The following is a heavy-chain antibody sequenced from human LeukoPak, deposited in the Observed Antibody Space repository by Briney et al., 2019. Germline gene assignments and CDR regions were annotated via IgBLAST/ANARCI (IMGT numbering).Heavy chain of an antibody. D-gene: IGHD1-26*01. CDR3: ARRGWDLVCGYYYYYMDV. V-gene: IGHV4-34*01. Sequence: PETLSLTCAVYTGSLTTYYWSWDRHPPGRGLEWNGSTNEGGSTNYNPSRKSRVTISVVTAKNQFSLELSSVTAADTAVYYCARRGWDLVCGYYYYYMDVWGKGTTVTVSS. CDR1: TGSLTTYY. J-gene: IGHJ6*03. CDR2: TNEGGST.